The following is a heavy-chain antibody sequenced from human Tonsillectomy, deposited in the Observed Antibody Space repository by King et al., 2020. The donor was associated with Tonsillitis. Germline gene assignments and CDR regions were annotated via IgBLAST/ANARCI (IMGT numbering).Heavy chain of an antibody. CDR2: INPNSGGT. CDR1: GYTFTGYY. V-gene: IGHV1-2*05. J-gene: IGHJ6*02. CDR3: ARGGYRYVSASGYYYDGMDV. Sequence: VQLVQSGAEVKKPGASVKVSCKASGYTFTGYYMHWVRQAPGQGLEWMGRINPNSGGTNYAQKFQGRVTMTRDTSISTAYMELSRLRSDDTVVYYCARGGYRYVSASGYYYDGMDVWGQGTTVTVSS. D-gene: IGHD3-16*02.